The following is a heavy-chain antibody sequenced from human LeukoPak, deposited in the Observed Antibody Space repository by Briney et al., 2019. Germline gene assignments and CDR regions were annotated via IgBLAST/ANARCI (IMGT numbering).Heavy chain of an antibody. CDR3: AKAKRDGYNQPLDY. D-gene: IGHD5-24*01. Sequence: PGRSLRLSCAASGFTFSSYGMHWVRQAPGKGLEWVAVISYDGSNKYYADSVKGRFTISRDNSKNTLYLQMNSLRAEDTAVYYCAKAKRDGYNQPLDYWGQGTLVTVSS. CDR1: GFTFSSYG. J-gene: IGHJ4*02. V-gene: IGHV3-30*18. CDR2: ISYDGSNK.